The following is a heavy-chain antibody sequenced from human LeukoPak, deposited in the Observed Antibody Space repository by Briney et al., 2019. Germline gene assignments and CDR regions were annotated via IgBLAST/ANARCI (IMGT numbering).Heavy chain of an antibody. J-gene: IGHJ4*02. CDR1: GFTFSSCE. V-gene: IGHV3-48*03. CDR2: ISSNGSTI. D-gene: IGHD2-15*01. CDR3: ARGYGCNSED. Sequence: GGSLRLSCAASGFTFSSCEMNWVRRAPAKGGVEVTYISSNGSTIYYTDSVKGRFTISRDNAKNSLYLQMNSLRAEDTAVYYCARGYGCNSEDWGQGTLVTVSS.